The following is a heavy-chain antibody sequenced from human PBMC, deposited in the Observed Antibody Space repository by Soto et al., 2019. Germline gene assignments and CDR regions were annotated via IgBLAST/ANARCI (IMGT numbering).Heavy chain of an antibody. CDR1: GFTFSSYA. CDR2: ITSSSSYI. Sequence: PGGSLRLSCAASGFTFSSYAMSWVRQAPGKGLEWVSSITSSSSYIYYADSMKGRFTLSRDNAKNSLYLQMNSLRAEDTAVYYCARAVFDDISGSFDYWGQGTLVTVSS. D-gene: IGHD3-22*01. V-gene: IGHV3-21*01. J-gene: IGHJ4*02. CDR3: ARAVFDDISGSFDY.